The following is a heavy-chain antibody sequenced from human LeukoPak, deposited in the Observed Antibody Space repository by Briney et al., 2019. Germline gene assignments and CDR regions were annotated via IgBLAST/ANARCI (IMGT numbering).Heavy chain of an antibody. CDR1: GGSISSYY. CDR2: IYYSGST. D-gene: IGHD1-26*01. V-gene: IGHV4-59*08. J-gene: IGHJ4*02. CDR3: ARVGQWELHGDFDY. Sequence: SETLSLTCTVSGGSISSYYWSWIRQPPGKGLEWIGYIYYSGSTNYNPSLKSRVTISVDTSKNQLPLKLSSVTAADTAVYYCARVGQWELHGDFDYWGQGTLVTVSS.